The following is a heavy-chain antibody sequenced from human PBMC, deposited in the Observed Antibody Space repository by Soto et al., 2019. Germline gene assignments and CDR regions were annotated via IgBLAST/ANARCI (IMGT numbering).Heavy chain of an antibody. CDR3: AKDFLAAERNYQFDY. D-gene: IGHD6-13*01. J-gene: IGHJ4*02. CDR2: ISGSGGST. CDR1: GFTFSSYA. V-gene: IGHV3-23*01. Sequence: GGSLRLSCAASGFTFSSYAMSWVRQAPGKGLEWVSAISGSGGSTYYADSVKGRFTISRDNSKNTLYLQMNSLRAEDTAVYYCAKDFLAAERNYQFDYWGQGTLVTVSS.